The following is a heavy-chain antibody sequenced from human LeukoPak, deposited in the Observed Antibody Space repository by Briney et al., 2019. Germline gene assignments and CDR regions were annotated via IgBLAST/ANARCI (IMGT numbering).Heavy chain of an antibody. Sequence: PSETLSLTCTVSGDSISTSYWSWIRQAPGRGLEWIGYISNRGSTNYNPSLTSRVTISVDTSKNQFSLKLSSVTAADTAVYYCARAPYYYDSSGYYYYYYGMDVWGQGTTVTVSS. D-gene: IGHD3-22*01. CDR3: ARAPYYYDSSGYYYYYYGMDV. J-gene: IGHJ6*02. CDR2: ISNRGST. V-gene: IGHV4-59*01. CDR1: GDSISTSY.